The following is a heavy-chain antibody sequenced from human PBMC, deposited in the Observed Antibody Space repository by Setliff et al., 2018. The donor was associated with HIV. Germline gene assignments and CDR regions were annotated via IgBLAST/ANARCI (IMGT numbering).Heavy chain of an antibody. J-gene: IGHJ4*02. V-gene: IGHV4-39*02. Sequence: ETLSLTCTVSGGSMRSRSDYWGWIRQAPGKGLEWIVIFYYGGSTYYNPSLKSRVTISVDTSKNQFSLKLSSLTAADTAVYYCAREPAPHPPFKEPYFDYWGQGALVTVSS. D-gene: IGHD1-1*01. CDR1: GGSMRSRSDY. CDR3: AREPAPHPPFKEPYFDY. CDR2: FYYGGST.